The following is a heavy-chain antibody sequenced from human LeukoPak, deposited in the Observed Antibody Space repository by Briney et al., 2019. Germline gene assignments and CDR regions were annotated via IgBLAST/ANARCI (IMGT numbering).Heavy chain of an antibody. Sequence: GASVKVSCKASGYTFTSYGISWVRQAPGQGLEWMGWIGAYNGNTNYAQKLQGRVTMTTDTSTSTAYMELRSLRSDDTAVYYRARDEYDYVWGSYRLIDYWGQGTLVTVSS. V-gene: IGHV1-18*04. J-gene: IGHJ4*02. CDR1: GYTFTSYG. CDR3: ARDEYDYVWGSYRLIDY. CDR2: IGAYNGNT. D-gene: IGHD3-16*02.